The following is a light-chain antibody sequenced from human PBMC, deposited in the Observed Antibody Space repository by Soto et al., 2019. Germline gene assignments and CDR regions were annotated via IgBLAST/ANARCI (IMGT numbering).Light chain of an antibody. CDR3: QQHKNWPYT. CDR1: QTVSSN. J-gene: IGKJ2*01. Sequence: EVVMTQSPGTLSVSPGESATLSCRASQTVSSNVAWYQQRPGQAHRLLIDGAFTRATGVPARFSGSRSGTEFTLTISSPQSEDFAVYYCQQHKNWPYTFGQGTKLEIK. V-gene: IGKV3-15*01. CDR2: GAF.